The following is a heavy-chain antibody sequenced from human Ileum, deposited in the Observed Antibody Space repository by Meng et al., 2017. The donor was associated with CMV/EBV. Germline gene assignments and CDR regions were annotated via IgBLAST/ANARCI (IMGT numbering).Heavy chain of an antibody. CDR3: ARGYCSGATCYPYYFDY. D-gene: IGHD2-15*01. V-gene: IGHV4-4*07. CDR2: IHIGGTT. CDR1: SDSISRNY. J-gene: IGHJ4*02. Sequence: QGQLKESGPGLVKPAEIMSLTCTVSSDSISRNYWNWIRQPAGKGLESIGRIHIGGTTDYNPSLKSRVTMSVDTSKNQLSLKLTSVTAADTAVYYCARGYCSGATCYPYYFDYWGQGTLVTVSS.